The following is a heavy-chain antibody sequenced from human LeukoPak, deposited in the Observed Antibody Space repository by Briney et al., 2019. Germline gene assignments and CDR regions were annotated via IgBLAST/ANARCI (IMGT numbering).Heavy chain of an antibody. D-gene: IGHD6-19*01. CDR3: ARNLPYSSGSPGDY. Sequence: SETLSLTCTVSGGSISSGGYYWSWIRQPPGKGLEWIGYIYHSGSTYYNPSLKSRVTISVDRSKNQFSLKLSSVTAADTAVYYCARNLPYSSGSPGDYWGQGTLVTVSS. CDR2: IYHSGST. J-gene: IGHJ4*02. CDR1: GGSISSGGYY. V-gene: IGHV4-30-2*02.